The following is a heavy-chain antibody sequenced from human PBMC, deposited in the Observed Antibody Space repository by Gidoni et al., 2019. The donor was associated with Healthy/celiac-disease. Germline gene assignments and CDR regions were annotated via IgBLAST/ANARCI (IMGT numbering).Heavy chain of an antibody. D-gene: IGHD6-19*01. V-gene: IGHV4-39*01. CDR2: IYYSGST. CDR3: ARFRYSSGCFDY. J-gene: IGHJ4*02. CDR1: GGSISSSSYY. Sequence: QLPLQESGPGLVKPSETLSLTCTVTGGSISSSSYYWGWIRQPPGKGLEWIGSIYYSGSTYSNPSLKSRVTISVDTSKNQFSLKLSSVTAADTAVYYCARFRYSSGCFDYWGQGTLVTVSS.